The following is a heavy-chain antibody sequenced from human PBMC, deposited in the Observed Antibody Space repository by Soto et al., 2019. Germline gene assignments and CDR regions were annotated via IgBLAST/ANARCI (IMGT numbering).Heavy chain of an antibody. J-gene: IGHJ4*02. Sequence: SATLSLTCTVSRGSISSYYWSWICQPPGKGLEWIAYIYYRGSTNYIPSLKSRVTMSVVTSKNHFSLKLSSVTAADTAVYYCAREAHHSSGWYPLYFDYWGQGTLVTVSS. CDR3: AREAHHSSGWYPLYFDY. CDR1: RGSISSYY. D-gene: IGHD6-19*01. CDR2: IYYRGST. V-gene: IGHV4-59*01.